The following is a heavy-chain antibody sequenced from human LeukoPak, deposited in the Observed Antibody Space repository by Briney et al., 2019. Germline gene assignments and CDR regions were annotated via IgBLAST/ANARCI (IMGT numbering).Heavy chain of an antibody. D-gene: IGHD5-12*01. CDR3: SRGRADGYSGYDFGDY. V-gene: IGHV1-2*02. CDR1: GYTFTGYY. CDR2: INPNSGGT. Sequence: GASVKVSCKASGYTFTGYYMHWVRQAPGQGPEWMGWINPNSGGTDYAQKFQGRVTMARDTSISTAYMELSSLTSDDTAVYYCSRGRADGYSGYDFGDYWGQGTLVTVSS. J-gene: IGHJ4*02.